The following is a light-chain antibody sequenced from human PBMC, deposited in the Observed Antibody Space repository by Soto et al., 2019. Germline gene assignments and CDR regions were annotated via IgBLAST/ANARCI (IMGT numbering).Light chain of an antibody. Sequence: DIQMTQCPSSLSAAVGDRVTITCRASRSISTYLNWYQQKPGKAPTLLIYTASTLQSAVPSRFSASGSGTGFTLTISSLQPEDFATYYCQQSYSAPITFGQGTRLEI. J-gene: IGKJ5*01. CDR1: RSISTY. CDR3: QQSYSAPIT. V-gene: IGKV1-39*01. CDR2: TAS.